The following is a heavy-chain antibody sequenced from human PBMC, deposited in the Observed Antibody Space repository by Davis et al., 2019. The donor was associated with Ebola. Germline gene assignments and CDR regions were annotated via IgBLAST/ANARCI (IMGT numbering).Heavy chain of an antibody. D-gene: IGHD4/OR15-4a*01. J-gene: IGHJ6*04. Sequence: AASVKVSCKTSGGTFTNYAVNWVRQAPGQGLEWMGRIIPVVDTKDYAQKFQGRVTLTADKATNTAYMELSGLRFDDTAVYYCARNMGMVNPYGMDVWGKGTTVTVSS. CDR1: GGTFTNYA. CDR3: ARNMGMVNPYGMDV. CDR2: IIPVVDTK. V-gene: IGHV1-69*04.